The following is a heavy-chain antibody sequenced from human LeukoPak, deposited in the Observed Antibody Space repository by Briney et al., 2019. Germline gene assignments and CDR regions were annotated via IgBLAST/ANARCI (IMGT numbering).Heavy chain of an antibody. CDR2: ISGSGGST. D-gene: IGHD4-17*01. CDR3: YGDYPD. Sequence: GGSLRLSCAASRFTFSSSAMCWVPAAPGKGLEWVSAISGSGGSTYYADSVKGRFTISRDNSKNTLHLQMNSLRAEDTAVYYCYGDYPDWGQGTLVTVSS. CDR1: RFTFSSSA. V-gene: IGHV3-23*01. J-gene: IGHJ4*02.